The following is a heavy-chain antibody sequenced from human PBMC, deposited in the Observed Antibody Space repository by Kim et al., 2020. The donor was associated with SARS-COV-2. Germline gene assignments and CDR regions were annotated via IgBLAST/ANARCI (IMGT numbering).Heavy chain of an antibody. D-gene: IGHD4-17*01. CDR3: ARMTTTSNWFDN. CDR2: IDWDDDK. Sequence: SGHTLVNPTQTLTLTCTVSGFSLSSSGMCVGWIRQPPGKALEWLALIDWDDDKFYNTSLKTRLTISRDTSKNQVVLTMTNMDPVDTATYYCARMTTTSNWFDNWGQGTLVTVSS. CDR1: GFSLSSSGMC. J-gene: IGHJ5*02. V-gene: IGHV2-70*01.